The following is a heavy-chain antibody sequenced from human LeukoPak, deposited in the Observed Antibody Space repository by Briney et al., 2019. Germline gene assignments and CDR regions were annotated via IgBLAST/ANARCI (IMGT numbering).Heavy chain of an antibody. D-gene: IGHD3-10*01. J-gene: IGHJ4*02. CDR2: VRYDGSNK. Sequence: TGGSLRLSCAASGFTFSSYGMHWVRQVPGKGLEWVAFVRYDGSNKYYADSVKGRFTISRDNSKNTLYLQMNSLRAEDTAVYYCARVTYGSGTYGAFDYWGQGTLVTVSS. CDR3: ARVTYGSGTYGAFDY. V-gene: IGHV3-30*02. CDR1: GFTFSSYG.